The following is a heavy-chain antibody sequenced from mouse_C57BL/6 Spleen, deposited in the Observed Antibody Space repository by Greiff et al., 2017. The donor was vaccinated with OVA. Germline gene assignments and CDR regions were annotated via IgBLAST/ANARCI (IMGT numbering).Heavy chain of an antibody. D-gene: IGHD2-4*01. V-gene: IGHV1-22*01. Sequence: EVQLQQSGPELVKPGASVKMSCKASGYTFTDYNMHWVKQSHGKSLEWIGYINPNNGGTSYNQKFKGKATLTVNKSSSTAYMELRSLTSEDSAVYYCARSGDYDGYYYAMDYGGQGTSVTVSS. CDR2: INPNNGGT. J-gene: IGHJ4*01. CDR1: GYTFTDYN. CDR3: ARSGDYDGYYYAMDY.